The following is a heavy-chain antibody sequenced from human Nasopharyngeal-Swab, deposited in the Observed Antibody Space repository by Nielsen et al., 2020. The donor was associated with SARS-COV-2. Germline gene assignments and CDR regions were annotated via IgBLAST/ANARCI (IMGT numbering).Heavy chain of an antibody. D-gene: IGHD3-10*01. J-gene: IGHJ4*02. CDR3: ASHYGSGSLPLDY. CDR1: GFTFSSYG. CDR2: IWYDGSNK. Sequence: GESLKISCAASGFTFSSYGMHWVRQAPGKGLEWVAVIWYDGSNKYYADSVKGRFTISRDNSKNTLYLQMNSLSAEDTAVYYCASHYGSGSLPLDYWGQGTLVTVSS. V-gene: IGHV3-33*01.